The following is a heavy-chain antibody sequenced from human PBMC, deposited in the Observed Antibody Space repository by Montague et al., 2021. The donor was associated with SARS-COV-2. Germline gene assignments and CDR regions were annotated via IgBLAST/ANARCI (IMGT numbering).Heavy chain of an antibody. CDR2: VDPEDGKT. CDR1: GYRLTELP. J-gene: IGHJ4*02. D-gene: IGHD7-27*01. V-gene: IGHV1-24*01. Sequence: SLRVSCKVSGYRLTELPMHWVRQAPGKGLEWMGGVDPEDGKTIYAQNFQGRLTIAEDTSADTAYMELSSLRSDDTAVYYCATSADWGSTGRFDFWGQGTLVTVSS. CDR3: ATSADWGSTGRFDF.